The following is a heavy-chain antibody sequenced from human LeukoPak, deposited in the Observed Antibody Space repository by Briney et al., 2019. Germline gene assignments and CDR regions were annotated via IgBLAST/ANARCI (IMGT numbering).Heavy chain of an antibody. Sequence: SETLSLTCTVSGVSVSSGSYYWSWIRQPPGKGLEWIGYIYYSGSTNYNPSLKSRVTISVDTSKNQFSLKLSSVTAADTAVYYCARGEYSYGFGPFGYWGQGTLVTVSS. CDR1: GVSVSSGSYY. V-gene: IGHV4-61*01. J-gene: IGHJ4*02. CDR3: ARGEYSYGFGPFGY. CDR2: IYYSGST. D-gene: IGHD5-18*01.